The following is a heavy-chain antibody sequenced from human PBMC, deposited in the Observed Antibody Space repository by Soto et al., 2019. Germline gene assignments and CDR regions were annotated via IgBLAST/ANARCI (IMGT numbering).Heavy chain of an antibody. V-gene: IGHV4-59*01. CDR3: ATPLYPHYDFWGGYPPAIFAFDI. CDR2: IYYSGST. D-gene: IGHD3-3*01. Sequence: SETLSLTCTVSGGSISSYYWSWIRQPPGKGLEWIGYIYYSGSTNYNPSLKSRVTISVDTSKNQFSLKLSSVTAADTAVYYCATPLYPHYDFWGGYPPAIFAFDIWGQGTMVTVSS. J-gene: IGHJ3*02. CDR1: GGSISSYY.